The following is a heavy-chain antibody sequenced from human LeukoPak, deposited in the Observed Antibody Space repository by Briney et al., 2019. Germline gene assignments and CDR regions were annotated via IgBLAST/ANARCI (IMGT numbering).Heavy chain of an antibody. Sequence: GGSLRLSCAASGFTFSSYSMNWVRQAPGKGLEWVSYIISSSSTIYYADSVKGRFTISRDNAKNSLYLQMNSLRAEDTAVYYCARALRGDAFDIWGQGTMVTVS. CDR1: GFTFSSYS. V-gene: IGHV3-48*04. CDR2: IISSSSTI. CDR3: ARALRGDAFDI. J-gene: IGHJ3*02.